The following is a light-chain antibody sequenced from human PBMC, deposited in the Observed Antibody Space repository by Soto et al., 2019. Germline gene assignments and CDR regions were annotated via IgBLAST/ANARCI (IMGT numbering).Light chain of an antibody. CDR3: GSWDSSLSAYV. V-gene: IGLV1-44*01. J-gene: IGLJ1*01. CDR2: TDS. CDR1: SSNIGSNT. Sequence: QSVLTQPPSASGTPGQRVTISCSGSSSNIGSNTINWYQQLLPGTAPKLLVYTDSQRPSGVPDRFSGSKSGTSASLAISGLQPEDEAEYYCGSWDSSLSAYVFATGTKLTVL.